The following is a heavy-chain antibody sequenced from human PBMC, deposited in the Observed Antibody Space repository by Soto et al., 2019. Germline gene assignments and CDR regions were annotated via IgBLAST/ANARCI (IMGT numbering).Heavy chain of an antibody. V-gene: IGHV1-24*01. J-gene: IGHJ6*02. CDR1: GYTLTELS. CDR2: FDPEDGET. D-gene: IGHD6-19*01. Sequence: ASVKVSFKVSGYTLTELSMHWVRQAPGKGLEWMGGFDPEDGETIYAQKFQGRVTMTEDTSTDTAYMELSSLRSEDTAVYYCATIETIAGAGRIYYYYYGMDVWGQGTTVTFSS. CDR3: ATIETIAGAGRIYYYYYGMDV.